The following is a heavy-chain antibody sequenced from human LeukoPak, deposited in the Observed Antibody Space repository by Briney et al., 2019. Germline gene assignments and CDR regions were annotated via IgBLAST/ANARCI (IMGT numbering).Heavy chain of an antibody. CDR3: ASRAHCSGGSCYGNWFDP. Sequence: SGTLSLTRTVSGASPSSHYWSWIRQSPRKGLEWIGDISYSGNTKYNPSLKSRVTISVDTSKNHFSLRRSSVTAADTAVYYCASRAHCSGGSCYGNWFDPWGQGTLVTVSS. CDR2: ISYSGNT. J-gene: IGHJ5*02. D-gene: IGHD2-15*01. V-gene: IGHV4-59*11. CDR1: GASPSSHY.